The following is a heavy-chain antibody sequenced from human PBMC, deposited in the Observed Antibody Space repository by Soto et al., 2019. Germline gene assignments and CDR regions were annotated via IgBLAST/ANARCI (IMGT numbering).Heavy chain of an antibody. Sequence: ASVKVWCKASGYTFNRYYMHWVRQAPGQGLEWMGMINPSGGSTRFGQRFKGRLTMTRDTSTSTVYMELSSLRSEDSAVYYCAKTLRGGSYTDSGFDYWGQVSLVTVSS. CDR3: AKTLRGGSYTDSGFDY. V-gene: IGHV1-46*02. D-gene: IGHD1-26*01. CDR2: INPSGGST. CDR1: GYTFNRYY. J-gene: IGHJ4*02.